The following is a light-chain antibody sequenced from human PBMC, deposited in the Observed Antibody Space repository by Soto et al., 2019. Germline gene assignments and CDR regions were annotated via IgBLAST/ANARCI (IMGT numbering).Light chain of an antibody. Sequence: QLVLTQPPSASGSPGQSVTISCTGTSSDVGKYNYVSWYQQHPGKAPRLMIYEVTQRPSGVPDRFVGSKSGNTASLTVSGLQDEDEADYYCSSYAGNNNLVFGGGTKLTVL. V-gene: IGLV2-8*01. CDR1: SSDVGKYNY. J-gene: IGLJ3*02. CDR2: EVT. CDR3: SSYAGNNNLV.